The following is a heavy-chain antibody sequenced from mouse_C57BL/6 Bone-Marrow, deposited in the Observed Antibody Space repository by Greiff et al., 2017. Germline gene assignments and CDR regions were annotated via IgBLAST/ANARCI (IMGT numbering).Heavy chain of an antibody. D-gene: IGHD4-1*02. V-gene: IGHV1-81*01. CDR2: IYPRSGNT. CDR3: ARTTGSWFAY. J-gene: IGHJ3*01. Sequence: QVQLQQSGAELARPGASVKLSCKASGYTFTSYGISWVKQRTGKGLEWIGEIYPRSGNTYYNEKFKGKATLTADKSSSTAYMELRSLTSEDSAVSFCARTTGSWFAYWGQGTLVTVSA. CDR1: GYTFTSYG.